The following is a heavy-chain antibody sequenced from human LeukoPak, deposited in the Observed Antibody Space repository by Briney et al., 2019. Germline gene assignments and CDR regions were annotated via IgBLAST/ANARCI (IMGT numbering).Heavy chain of an antibody. J-gene: IGHJ4*02. Sequence: GGSLRLSCAASGFTFSSYSMNWVRQAPGKWLEWVSSISSSSSYIYYADSVKGRFTISRDNAKNSLYLQMNSLRAEDTAVYYCARRYGGYSYGPPFDYWGQGTLVTVSS. CDR2: ISSSSSYI. CDR3: ARRYGGYSYGPPFDY. V-gene: IGHV3-21*01. CDR1: GFTFSSYS. D-gene: IGHD5-18*01.